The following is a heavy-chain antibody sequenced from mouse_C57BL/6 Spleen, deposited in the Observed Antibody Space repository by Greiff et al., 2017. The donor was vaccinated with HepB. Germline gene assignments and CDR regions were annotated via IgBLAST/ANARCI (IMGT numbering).Heavy chain of an antibody. CDR1: GFSLTSYG. Sequence: VKLMESGPGLVQPSQSLSITCTVSGFSLTSYGVHWVRQSPGKGLEWLGVIWSGGSTDYNAAFISRLSISKDNSKSQVFFKMNSLQADDTAIYYCATDYPRGAYWGQGTLVTVSA. V-gene: IGHV2-2*01. D-gene: IGHD2-4*01. CDR3: ATDYPRGAY. J-gene: IGHJ3*01. CDR2: IWSGGST.